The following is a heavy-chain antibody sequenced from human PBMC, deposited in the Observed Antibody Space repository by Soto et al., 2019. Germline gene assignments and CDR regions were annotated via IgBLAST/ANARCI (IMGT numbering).Heavy chain of an antibody. CDR2: ISGSGGST. Sequence: GGSLRLSCAASGFTFSSYAMSWVRQAPGKGLEWVSAISGSGGSTYYADSVKGRFTISRDNSKNTLYLQMNSLRAEDTAVYYCAKVWFRATGNNWLDPWGQGTLVTVSS. CDR3: AKVWFRATGNNWLDP. V-gene: IGHV3-23*01. J-gene: IGHJ5*02. D-gene: IGHD3-10*01. CDR1: GFTFSSYA.